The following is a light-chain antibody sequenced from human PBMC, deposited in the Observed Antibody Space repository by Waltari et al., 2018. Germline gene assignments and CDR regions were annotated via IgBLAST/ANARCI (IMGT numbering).Light chain of an antibody. J-gene: IGLJ1*01. Sequence: QSALTQPAPVSGSPGQSITISCTGTSSDIGSYTLVSWYQQHPGKAPKLMIYEVSKRPSGVSNRFSGSKSGNTASLTISGLQAEDEADYYCSSYAGSSTLYVFGTGTKVTVL. CDR1: SSDIGSYTL. V-gene: IGLV2-23*02. CDR3: SSYAGSSTLYV. CDR2: EVS.